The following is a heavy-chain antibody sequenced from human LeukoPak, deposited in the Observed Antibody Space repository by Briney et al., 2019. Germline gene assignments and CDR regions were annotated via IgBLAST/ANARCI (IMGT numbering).Heavy chain of an antibody. D-gene: IGHD1-26*01. CDR1: GYTFTSYA. CDR2: INAGNGNT. J-gene: IGHJ4*02. Sequence: ASVKASCKASGYTFTSYAMHWVRQAPGQRLEWMGWINAGNGNTKYSQKFQGRVTITRDTSASTAYMELSSLRSEDTAVYYCASSGSYYVSYVYWGQGTLVTVSS. CDR3: ASSGSYYVSYVY. V-gene: IGHV1-3*01.